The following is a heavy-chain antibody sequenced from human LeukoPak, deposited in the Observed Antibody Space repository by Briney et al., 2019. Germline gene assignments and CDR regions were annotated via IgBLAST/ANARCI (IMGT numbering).Heavy chain of an antibody. D-gene: IGHD3-16*02. CDR3: ARQRITFGGVISIFDS. CDR1: GGSISSSDYY. CDR2: TSYSGST. Sequence: SETLSLTCTVSGGSISSSDYYWGWIRQPPGKGLEWIGSTSYSGSTYYNPSLKSRITISVDTSKNQFSLRVSSLTAADTAVYYCARQRITFGGVISIFDSWGQGTLVTVSS. V-gene: IGHV4-39*01. J-gene: IGHJ4*02.